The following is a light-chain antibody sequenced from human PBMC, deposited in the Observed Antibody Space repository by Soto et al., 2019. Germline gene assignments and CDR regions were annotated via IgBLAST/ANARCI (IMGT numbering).Light chain of an antibody. CDR2: AAS. CDR3: QQYYSYPRT. CDR1: QGISSY. V-gene: IGKV1-8*01. J-gene: IGKJ2*01. Sequence: AIRMTQSPSSFSASTGDRVTITCRARQGISSYLAWYQQKPGKAPKLLIYAASTLQGGVPSRFSGSGSGTDFTLTISCLQSEDFATYYCQQYYSYPRTFGQGTKLEIK.